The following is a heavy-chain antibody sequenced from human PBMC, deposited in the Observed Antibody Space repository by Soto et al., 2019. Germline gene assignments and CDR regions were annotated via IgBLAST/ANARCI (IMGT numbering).Heavy chain of an antibody. CDR1: GFTFSSYA. J-gene: IGHJ6*02. CDR2: ISGSGGST. V-gene: IGHV3-23*01. CDR3: AKWRGYCSSTSCYVFYYYYGMDV. Sequence: GGSLRLSCAASGFTFSSYAMSWVRQAPGKGLEWVSAISGSGGSTYYADSVKGRFTISRDNSKNTLYLQMNSLRAEDTAVYYCAKWRGYCSSTSCYVFYYYYGMDVWGQGTTVTVSS. D-gene: IGHD2-2*01.